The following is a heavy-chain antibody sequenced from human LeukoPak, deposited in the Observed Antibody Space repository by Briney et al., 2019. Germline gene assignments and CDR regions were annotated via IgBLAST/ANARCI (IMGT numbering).Heavy chain of an antibody. CDR1: GYTLTELS. CDR3: ATVAAAAGTNDY. V-gene: IGHV1-24*01. Sequence: ASVKVSCKVSGYTLTELSMHWVRQAPGKGLEWMGGFDPEDGETIYAQKFQGRVTMTEDTSTDTAYMELSSLRSEDTAVYYCATVAAAAGTNDYWGRGTLVTVSS. CDR2: FDPEDGET. D-gene: IGHD6-13*01. J-gene: IGHJ4*02.